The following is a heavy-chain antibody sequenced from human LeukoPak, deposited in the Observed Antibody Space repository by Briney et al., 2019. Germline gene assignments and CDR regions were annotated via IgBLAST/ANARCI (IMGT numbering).Heavy chain of an antibody. V-gene: IGHV3-74*01. D-gene: IGHD6-19*01. CDR3: ATKQWLAPPPDS. Sequence: GGSLRLSCAASGFTFSKYWMLWVREAPGKGLESVSRINTDGTVTTYADSVKGRFTVSRDNADNTMFLQMNSVRDVDTAVYYCATKQWLAPPPDSWGQGTPVTVSS. J-gene: IGHJ4*02. CDR2: INTDGTVT. CDR1: GFTFSKYW.